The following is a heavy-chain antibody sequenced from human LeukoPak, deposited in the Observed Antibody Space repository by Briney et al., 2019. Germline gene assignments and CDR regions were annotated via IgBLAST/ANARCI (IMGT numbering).Heavy chain of an antibody. V-gene: IGHV1-69*13. CDR1: GGTFSSYA. D-gene: IGHD5-18*01. J-gene: IGHJ4*02. Sequence: SSVQVSCKASGGTFSSYAISWVRQAPGQGLEWMGVIIPIFGTANYAQKFQGRVTITADESTSTAYMELSSLRSEDTVVYYCARGGDTAMVTFDYWGQGTLVTVS. CDR3: ARGGDTAMVTFDY. CDR2: IIPIFGTA.